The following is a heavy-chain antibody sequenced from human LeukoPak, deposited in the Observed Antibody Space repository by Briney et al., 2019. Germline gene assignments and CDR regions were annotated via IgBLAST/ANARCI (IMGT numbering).Heavy chain of an antibody. CDR2: ISTSSGTK. J-gene: IGHJ4*02. CDR1: GFTLSSFA. V-gene: IGHV3-48*04. Sequence: PGGSLRLSCAASGFTLSSFAMNWVRQTPEKGLEGVSYISTSSGTKYYADSVKGRFTISRDNAKNSLFLQMNSLRVDDKAVYYCARKVLTGTTRGSFDSWGQGTLVTVSS. CDR3: ARKVLTGTTRGSFDS. D-gene: IGHD1-14*01.